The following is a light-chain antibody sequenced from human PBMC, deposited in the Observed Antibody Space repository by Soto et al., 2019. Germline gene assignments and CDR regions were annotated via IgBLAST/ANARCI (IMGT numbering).Light chain of an antibody. J-gene: IGKJ2*01. V-gene: IGKV1-39*01. CDR3: QQSYITPDS. Sequence: DIQMTQSPSSLSASVGDRVTITCRASQTIRTYLNWYQQKPGKAPNLLMYAASNLQTGVPSRFSGSGSGTDLTLTISSLQPEDFATYFCQQSYITPDSFGQGTKLEIK. CDR2: AAS. CDR1: QTIRTY.